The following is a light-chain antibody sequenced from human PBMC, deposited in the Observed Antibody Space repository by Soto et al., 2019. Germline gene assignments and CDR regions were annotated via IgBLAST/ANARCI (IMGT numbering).Light chain of an antibody. CDR1: QGINNY. V-gene: IGKV1-9*01. Sequence: DIPLTQSPSFLSASVGDRVTITCRASQGINNYLAWYQQKPGKAPNLLIYVASTLQSGVPSRFSGSGSGTEFTLTISSLQPEDLGTYYCQQLFSFPPTFGQGTRLEIK. CDR3: QQLFSFPPT. J-gene: IGKJ5*01. CDR2: VAS.